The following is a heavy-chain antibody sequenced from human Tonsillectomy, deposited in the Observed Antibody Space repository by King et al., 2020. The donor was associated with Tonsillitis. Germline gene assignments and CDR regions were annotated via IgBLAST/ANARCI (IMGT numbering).Heavy chain of an antibody. J-gene: IGHJ6*02. CDR2: ISGSGGST. D-gene: IGHD2-15*01. Sequence: VQLVESGGGLVQPGGSLRLSCAASGFTFSSYAMSWVRQAPGKGLEWVSAISGSGGSTYYADSVKGRFTISRDNSKNTLYLQMNSLRAEDTAVYYCAKVPTPGIPDHYYYYGMDVWGQGTTVTVSS. V-gene: IGHV3-23*04. CDR1: GFTFSSYA. CDR3: AKVPTPGIPDHYYYYGMDV.